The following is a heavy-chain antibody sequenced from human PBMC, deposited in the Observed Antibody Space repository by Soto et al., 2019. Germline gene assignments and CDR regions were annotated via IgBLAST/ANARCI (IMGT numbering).Heavy chain of an antibody. Sequence: SLRLSCAASGFTFSSYSMNWVRQAPGKGLEWVSSISSSSSYIYYADSVKGRFTISIDNAKNSLYLQMDSLRDEDTAVYYCARDLTIFGVVTTERYGMAVSGQGSTVTVSS. CDR1: GFTFSSYS. CDR2: ISSSSSYI. J-gene: IGHJ6*02. D-gene: IGHD3-3*01. CDR3: ARDLTIFGVVTTERYGMAV. V-gene: IGHV3-21*01.